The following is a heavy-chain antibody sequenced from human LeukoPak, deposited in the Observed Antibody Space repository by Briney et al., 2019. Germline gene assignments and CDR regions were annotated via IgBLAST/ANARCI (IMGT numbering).Heavy chain of an antibody. Sequence: ASVKVSCKASGYTFTSYYMHWVRQAPGQGLEWMGIINPSGGSTSYAQKFQGRVTTTRDTSTSTVYMELSSLRSEDTAVYYCARTAGTWDFDYWGQGTLVTVSS. CDR1: GYTFTSYY. D-gene: IGHD6-19*01. CDR2: INPSGGST. J-gene: IGHJ4*02. V-gene: IGHV1-46*01. CDR3: ARTAGTWDFDY.